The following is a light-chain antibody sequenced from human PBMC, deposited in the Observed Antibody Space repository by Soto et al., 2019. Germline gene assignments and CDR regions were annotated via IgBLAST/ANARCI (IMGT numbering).Light chain of an antibody. J-gene: IGLJ2*01. CDR3: SSYTTISTLV. CDR1: NTDVGGYNY. Sequence: QSALTQPASVSGSPGQSITISCTGTNTDVGGYNYVSWYQQHPGKAPKLIIYEVSNRPSGVSNRFSGSKSGNTASLTISGLQAEDEADYFCSSYTTISTLVFGGGTKLTVL. V-gene: IGLV2-14*01. CDR2: EVS.